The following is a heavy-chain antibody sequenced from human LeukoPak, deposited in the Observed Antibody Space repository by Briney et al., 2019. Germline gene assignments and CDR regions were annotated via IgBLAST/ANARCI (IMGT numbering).Heavy chain of an antibody. CDR1: GFTFGKYW. J-gene: IGHJ4*02. Sequence: EGSLRLSCVASGFTFGKYWMSWVRQAPGKGLEWVANIKLDGSEKNYVDSVKGRFTISRDNTKNSLYLQMNSLRAEDTAVYYCAKDVYSGSYFDYWGQGTLVTVSS. CDR2: IKLDGSEK. D-gene: IGHD1-26*01. V-gene: IGHV3-7*01. CDR3: AKDVYSGSYFDY.